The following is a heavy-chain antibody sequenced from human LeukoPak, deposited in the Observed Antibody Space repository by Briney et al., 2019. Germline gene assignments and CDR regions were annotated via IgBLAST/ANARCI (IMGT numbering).Heavy chain of an antibody. CDR2: INHSGST. CDR3: ARGPRRGYSGFDL. CDR1: GGSLSGYY. Sequence: SETLSLTCAVYGGSLSGYYWSWIRQPPGKGLEWIGEINHSGSTNYNPPLKSRVTISVDTSKNQFSLKLSSVTAADTAVYYCARGPRRGYSGFDLWGRGTLVTVSS. D-gene: IGHD5-12*01. J-gene: IGHJ2*01. V-gene: IGHV4-34*01.